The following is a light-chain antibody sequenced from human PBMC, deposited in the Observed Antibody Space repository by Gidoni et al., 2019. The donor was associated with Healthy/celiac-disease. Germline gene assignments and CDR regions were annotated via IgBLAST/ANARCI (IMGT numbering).Light chain of an antibody. Sequence: SYVLTQPPSRSLPPRQTARMPCGGNNIGSKSLHWSQPKPGQAPVLVVYDDSDRPSGIPERFSGSNSGNTATLTISRVEAGDEADYYCQVWDSSSDHPSVVFGGGTKLTVL. J-gene: IGLJ2*01. CDR3: QVWDSSSDHPSVV. CDR1: NIGSKS. V-gene: IGLV3-21*02. CDR2: DDS.